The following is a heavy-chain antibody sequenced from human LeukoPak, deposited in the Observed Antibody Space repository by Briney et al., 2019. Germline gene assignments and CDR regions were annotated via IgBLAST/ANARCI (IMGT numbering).Heavy chain of an antibody. Sequence: SETLSLTCTVSGGSISSYYWSWIRQPPGKGLEWIGYIYYSGSTNYNPSLKSRVTISVDTSKNQFSLKLSSVTAADTAVYYCARAPGYSNPPLDYWGQGTLVTVSS. CDR3: ARAPGYSNPPLDY. D-gene: IGHD4-11*01. V-gene: IGHV4-59*01. CDR2: IYYSGST. CDR1: GGSISSYY. J-gene: IGHJ4*02.